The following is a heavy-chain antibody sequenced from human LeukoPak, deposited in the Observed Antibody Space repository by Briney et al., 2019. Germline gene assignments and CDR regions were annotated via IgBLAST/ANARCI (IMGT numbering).Heavy chain of an antibody. Sequence: GASVKVSCKASGGTFSSYAISWVRQAPGQGLEWMGGIIPIFGTANYAQKFQGRVTITADKSTSTAYMELSSLRSEDTAVYYCARGDPTGIVGATHYYYYMDVWGKGTTVTVSS. CDR1: GGTFSSYA. V-gene: IGHV1-69*06. CDR2: IIPIFGTA. J-gene: IGHJ6*03. D-gene: IGHD1-26*01. CDR3: ARGDPTGIVGATHYYYYMDV.